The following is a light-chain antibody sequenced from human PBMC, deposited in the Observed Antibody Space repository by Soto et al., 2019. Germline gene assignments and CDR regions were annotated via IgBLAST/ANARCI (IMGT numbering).Light chain of an antibody. CDR2: SNN. V-gene: IGLV1-44*01. CDR3: SSYTSSSTPVV. CDR1: RSNIGSNT. Sequence: QSVLTQPPSESGTPGQRVTISCSGSRSNIGSNTVNWYQQLPGTAPKFLIYSNNQRPSGVPKRFSGSKSGTSASLAISGLQSEDEADYYCSSYTSSSTPVVFGGGTKVTVL. J-gene: IGLJ2*01.